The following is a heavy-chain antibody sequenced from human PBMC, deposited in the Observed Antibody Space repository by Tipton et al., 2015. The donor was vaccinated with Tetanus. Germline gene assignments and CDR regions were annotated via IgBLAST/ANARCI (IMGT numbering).Heavy chain of an antibody. CDR2: ISSNGGST. CDR3: ASGIVATIRGGDY. V-gene: IGHV3-64*01. Sequence: SLRLSCAASGFTFSSYAMHWVRQAPGKGLEYVSAISSNGGSTYYANSVKGRFTISRDNSKNTLYLQMGSLRAEDMAVYYCASGIVATIRGGDYWGQGTLVTVPS. J-gene: IGHJ4*02. CDR1: GFTFSSYA. D-gene: IGHD5-12*01.